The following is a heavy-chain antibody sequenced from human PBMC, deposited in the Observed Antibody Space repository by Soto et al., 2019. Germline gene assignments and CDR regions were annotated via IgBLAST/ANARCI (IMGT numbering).Heavy chain of an antibody. CDR1: GYTFTGYY. Sequence: ASVKVSCKASGYTFTGYYMHWVRQAPGQGLEWMGWINPNSGGTNYAQKFQGWVTMTRDTSISTAYMELSRLRSDDTAVYYCARDGDCTNGVCYLDYWGQGTLVTVSS. D-gene: IGHD2-8*01. J-gene: IGHJ4*02. CDR2: INPNSGGT. CDR3: ARDGDCTNGVCYLDY. V-gene: IGHV1-2*04.